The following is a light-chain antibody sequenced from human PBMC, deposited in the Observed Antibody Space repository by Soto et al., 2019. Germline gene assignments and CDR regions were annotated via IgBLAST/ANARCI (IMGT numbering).Light chain of an antibody. J-gene: IGKJ3*01. V-gene: IGKV3-20*01. CDR1: QSVSSSY. Sequence: EIVLTQSPGTLSLSPGEGATLSCRASQSVSSSYLAWYQQKPGQAPRLLIYGASSRATGIPDRFSGSGSGTDFTVTISRLEPEDVAVYYCQQYGSSPVTFGPGTKVDIK. CDR2: GAS. CDR3: QQYGSSPVT.